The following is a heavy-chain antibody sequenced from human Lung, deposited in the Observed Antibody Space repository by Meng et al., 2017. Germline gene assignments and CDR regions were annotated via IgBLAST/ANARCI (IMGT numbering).Heavy chain of an antibody. CDR3: ARGPTTMAHDFDY. D-gene: IGHD4-11*01. J-gene: IGHJ4*02. V-gene: IGHV4-34*01. Sequence: QGQLQQWGAGLLKPSEPRSLTCVVSGGSFSDYYWSWIRQPPGKGLEWIGEINHSGSTNYNPSLESRATISVDTSQNNLSLKLSSVTAADSAVYYCARGPTTMAHDFDYWGQGTLVTVSS. CDR1: GGSFSDYY. CDR2: INHSGST.